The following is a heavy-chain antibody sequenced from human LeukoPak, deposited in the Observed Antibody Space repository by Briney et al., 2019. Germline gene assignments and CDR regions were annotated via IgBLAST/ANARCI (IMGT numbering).Heavy chain of an antibody. CDR1: GYSISSGYY. V-gene: IGHV4-38-2*02. CDR2: IYHSGST. Sequence: PSETLSLTCAVSGYSISSGYYWGWIRQPPGRGLEWIGSIYHSGSTYYNPSLKSRVTISVDTSKNQFSLKLSSVTAADTAVYYWARDKGRGGSASAQPRGQ. D-gene: IGHD3-16*01. J-gene: IGHJ1*01. CDR3: ARDKGRGGSASAQP.